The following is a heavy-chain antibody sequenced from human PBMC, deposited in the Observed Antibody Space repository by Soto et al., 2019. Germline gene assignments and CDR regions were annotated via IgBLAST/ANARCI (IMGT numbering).Heavy chain of an antibody. CDR3: AKKALTVPLSQFDS. V-gene: IGHV3-23*01. D-gene: IGHD4-17*01. Sequence: GGSLRLSCAASGFTFTTYAMSWVRQAPGKGLEWVSDISGSGGVTYYADSVKGRFTVSRDNFKNTLYLQMNSLRAEDTAVYYCAKKALTVPLSQFDSWGQGTLVTVSS. CDR2: ISGSGGVT. J-gene: IGHJ4*02. CDR1: GFTFTTYA.